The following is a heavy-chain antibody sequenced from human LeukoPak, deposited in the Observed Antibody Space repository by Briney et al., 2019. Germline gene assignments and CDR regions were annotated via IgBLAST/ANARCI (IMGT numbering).Heavy chain of an antibody. J-gene: IGHJ2*01. D-gene: IGHD4-23*01. CDR2: IIPIFGTA. CDR3: ARSMVVTPFWYFDL. Sequence: SVKVSCKASGGTFSSYAISWVRQAPGQGLEWMGGIIPIFGTANYAQKFQGRVTITTDESTSTAYMELSSLRSEDTAVYYCARSMVVTPFWYFDLWGRGTLVTVSS. V-gene: IGHV1-69*05. CDR1: GGTFSSYA.